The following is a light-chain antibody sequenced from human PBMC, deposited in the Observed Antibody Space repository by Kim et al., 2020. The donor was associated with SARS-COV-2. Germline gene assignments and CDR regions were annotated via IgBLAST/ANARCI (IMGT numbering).Light chain of an antibody. J-gene: IGKJ1*01. CDR3: QQYYSDPPT. CDR1: QSVLSSSNNKNY. Sequence: DIVMTQSPDSLAVALGERATINCKSSQSVLSSSNNKNYLTWYQQKPGQPPKLLIYRTSTRESGVPDRFSGSGSGTDFTLTISSLQAEDVAVYYCQQYYSDPPTFGQGTKVDIK. CDR2: RTS. V-gene: IGKV4-1*01.